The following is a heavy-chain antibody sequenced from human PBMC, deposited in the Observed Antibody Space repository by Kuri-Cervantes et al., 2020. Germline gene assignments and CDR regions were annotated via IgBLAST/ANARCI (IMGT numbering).Heavy chain of an antibody. D-gene: IGHD3-10*01. CDR3: GGNPSGNYIQ. CDR1: GGSFSGYY. V-gene: IGHV4-34*01. J-gene: IGHJ4*02. CDR2: INHSGST. Sequence: SETLSLTCAVYGGSFSGYYWSWIRQPPGKGLEWIGEINHSGSTNYNPSLKSRVTISVDTSKNQFSLNLRSVTAADTAVYYCGGNPSGNYIQWGQGTLVTVSS.